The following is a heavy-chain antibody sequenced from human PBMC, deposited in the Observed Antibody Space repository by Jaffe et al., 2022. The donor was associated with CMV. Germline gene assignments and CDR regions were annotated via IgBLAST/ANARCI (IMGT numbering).Heavy chain of an antibody. Sequence: QVQLVQSGAEVKKPGASVKVSCKASGYTFTSYAMHWVRQAPGQRLEWMGWINAGNGNTKYSQKFQGRVTITRDTSASTAYMELSSLRSEDTAVYYCARDGGLYGQLFSHWFDPWGQGTLVTVSS. CDR1: GYTFTSYA. J-gene: IGHJ5*02. CDR2: INAGNGNT. CDR3: ARDGGLYGQLFSHWFDP. D-gene: IGHD3-16*01. V-gene: IGHV1-3*01.